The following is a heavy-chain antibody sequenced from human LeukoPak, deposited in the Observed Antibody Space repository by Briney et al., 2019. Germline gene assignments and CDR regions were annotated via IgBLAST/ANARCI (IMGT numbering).Heavy chain of an antibody. V-gene: IGHV5-51*01. CDR1: AYIFTNHW. Sequence: GESLKISCKGSAYIFTNHWIGWVRQMPGEGLEWRGIIYPDDSDIRFSPSFQGQVTMSADKSISPAYLQWSSLKASDTAIYYCASAPQGPWDILNGSPPYYFDYWGRGTLVSVSS. D-gene: IGHD3-9*01. CDR2: IYPDDSDI. J-gene: IGHJ4*02. CDR3: ASAPQGPWDILNGSPPYYFDY.